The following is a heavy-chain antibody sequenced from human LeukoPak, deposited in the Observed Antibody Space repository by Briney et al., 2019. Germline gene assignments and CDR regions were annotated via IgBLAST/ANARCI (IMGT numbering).Heavy chain of an antibody. J-gene: IGHJ4*02. V-gene: IGHV3-66*01. CDR1: GFTVSSNY. CDR2: IYSGGST. D-gene: IGHD4-17*01. CDR3: ARDPWGEQVDDYGDYAPSFS. Sequence: PGRSLRLSCAASGFTVSSNYMSWVRQAPGKGLEWVSVIYSGGSTYYADSVKGRFTISRDNSKNTLYLQMNSLRAEDTAVYYCARDPWGEQVDDYGDYAPSFSWGQGTLVTVSS.